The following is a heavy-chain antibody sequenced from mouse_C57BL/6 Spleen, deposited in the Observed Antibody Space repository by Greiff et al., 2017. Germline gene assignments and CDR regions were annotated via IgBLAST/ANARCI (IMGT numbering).Heavy chain of an antibody. CDR3: ARNGGGAMDY. J-gene: IGHJ4*01. CDR1: GFSLTSYG. V-gene: IGHV2-2*01. Sequence: QVQLQQSGPGLVQPSQSLSITCTVSGFSLTSYGVHWVRQSPGKGLEWLGVIWRGGSTDYNAAFISRLGISKDNSKSQVFFKMNSLQADDTAIYYCARNGGGAMDYWGQGTSVTVSS. CDR2: IWRGGST.